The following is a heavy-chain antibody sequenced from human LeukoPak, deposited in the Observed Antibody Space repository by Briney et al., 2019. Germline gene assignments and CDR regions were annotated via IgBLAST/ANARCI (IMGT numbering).Heavy chain of an antibody. J-gene: IGHJ3*02. CDR2: ISGSGGST. Sequence: GGSLRLSCAASGFTFNNYAMNWVRQAPGKGLEWVSGISGSGGSTYYADSVKGRFTISRDNSKNTLYLQMNGLRAEDTAVYYCARDGRNSYDYPGAFDIWGQGTRVTVSS. D-gene: IGHD3-22*01. V-gene: IGHV3-23*01. CDR1: GFTFNNYA. CDR3: ARDGRNSYDYPGAFDI.